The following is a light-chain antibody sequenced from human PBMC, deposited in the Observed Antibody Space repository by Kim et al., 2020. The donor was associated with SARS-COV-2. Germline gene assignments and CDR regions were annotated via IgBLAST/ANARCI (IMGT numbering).Light chain of an antibody. CDR3: QKYDSATCT. Sequence: DIQMTQSPSSLSASVGDRVTITCRASQVINNYLAWYQQKPGKAPTVLIYGASTLHSGVPSRFSGSGSGTDFTLTISSLQPEDVGTYYCQKYDSATCTFGHGTTVYIK. J-gene: IGKJ1*01. V-gene: IGKV1-27*01. CDR1: QVINNY. CDR2: GAS.